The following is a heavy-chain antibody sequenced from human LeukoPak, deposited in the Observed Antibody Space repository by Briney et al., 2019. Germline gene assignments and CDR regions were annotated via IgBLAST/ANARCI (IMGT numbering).Heavy chain of an antibody. CDR1: GFTFSIYG. Sequence: GGSLRLSCAASGFTFSIYGMHWVRQAPGKGLEWVAVISYDGSNKYYADSVEGRFTISRDNSKNTLYLQMNSLRAEDTAVYYCAKHGFGVFEGYWGQGTLVTVSS. CDR2: ISYDGSNK. J-gene: IGHJ4*02. CDR3: AKHGFGVFEGY. V-gene: IGHV3-30*18. D-gene: IGHD3-10*01.